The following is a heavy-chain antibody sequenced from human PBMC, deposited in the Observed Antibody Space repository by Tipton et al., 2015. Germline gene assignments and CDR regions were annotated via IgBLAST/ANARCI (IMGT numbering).Heavy chain of an antibody. V-gene: IGHV4-39*02. CDR2: INHSGNT. J-gene: IGHJ4*02. D-gene: IGHD3-9*01. Sequence: TLSLTCTVSGGSISNSNYYWGWIRQPPGKGLEWIGEINHSGNTKYNPSFKSRVNISVDASKNHFSLKMKSVTAADTAVYYCARGRRIIRYFDEWGQGSLVTVSS. CDR3: ARGRRIIRYFDE. CDR1: GGSISNSNYY.